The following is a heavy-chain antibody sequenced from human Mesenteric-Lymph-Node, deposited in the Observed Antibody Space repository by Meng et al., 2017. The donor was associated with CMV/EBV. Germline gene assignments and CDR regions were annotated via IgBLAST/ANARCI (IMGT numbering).Heavy chain of an antibody. J-gene: IGHJ6*02. Sequence: GGSLRLSCAASGFTFSSYTFNWVRQAPGKGLEWVSSISSSSSYIYYADSVKGRFTISRDNAKNSLYLQMNSLRAEDTAVYYCARAGSSSIGMDVWGQGTTVTVSS. V-gene: IGHV3-21*01. D-gene: IGHD6-6*01. CDR1: GFTFSSYT. CDR3: ARAGSSSIGMDV. CDR2: ISSSSSYI.